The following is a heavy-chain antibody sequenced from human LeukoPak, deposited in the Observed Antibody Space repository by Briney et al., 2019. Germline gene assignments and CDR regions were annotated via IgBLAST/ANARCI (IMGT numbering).Heavy chain of an antibody. Sequence: GGSLRLSCAASGFTFSSYWMTWVRQAPGKGLEWVANINQDGSEKYYVDSVKGRFTISRDNVKNSLYLQMNSLRAEDTAVYYCARGWPHGGWSIEIDYWGQGTLVTVSS. CDR3: ARGWPHGGWSIEIDY. CDR2: INQDGSEK. D-gene: IGHD6-19*01. CDR1: GFTFSSYW. V-gene: IGHV3-7*01. J-gene: IGHJ4*02.